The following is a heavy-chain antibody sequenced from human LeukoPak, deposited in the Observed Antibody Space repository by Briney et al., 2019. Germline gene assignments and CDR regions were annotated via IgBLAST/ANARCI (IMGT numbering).Heavy chain of an antibody. CDR3: ARGERWLQFAHYFDY. D-gene: IGHD5-24*01. CDR1: GGSFSGYY. Sequence: SETLSLTCAVYGGSFSGYYWSWIRQPPGKGLEWIGEINHSGSTNYNPSLKSRVTISVDTSKNQFSLKLSSVTAADTAVYYCARGERWLQFAHYFDYWGQGTLVTVSS. CDR2: INHSGST. V-gene: IGHV4-34*01. J-gene: IGHJ4*02.